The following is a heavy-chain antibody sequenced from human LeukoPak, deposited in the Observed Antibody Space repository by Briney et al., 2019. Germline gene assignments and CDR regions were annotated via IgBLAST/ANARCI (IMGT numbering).Heavy chain of an antibody. Sequence: PGGSLRLSCAAPGFTFSSYGMHWVRQAPGKGLEWVAVISYDGSNKYYADSVKGRFTISRDNSKNTLYLQMNSLRAEDTAVYYCAKDQEITMMVFAFYIWGPRTKGTVSS. CDR2: ISYDGSNK. J-gene: IGHJ3*02. CDR1: GFTFSSYG. CDR3: AKDQEITMMVFAFYI. V-gene: IGHV3-30*18. D-gene: IGHD3-22*01.